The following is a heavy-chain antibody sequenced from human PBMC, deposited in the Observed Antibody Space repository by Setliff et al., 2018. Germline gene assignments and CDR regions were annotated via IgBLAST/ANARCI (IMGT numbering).Heavy chain of an antibody. CDR2: ISYTSTYI. V-gene: IGHV3-21*01. Sequence: GASLKLSCATSGFTFTNYNMNWVRQAPGKGLEWVSSISYTSTYIYYADSVKGRFTTSRDNARNSLILQMNSLRAEDTAVYYCAGAFPGGTLDIWGHGTMVTVSS. J-gene: IGHJ3*02. CDR3: AGAFPGGTLDI. D-gene: IGHD3-16*01. CDR1: GFTFTNYN.